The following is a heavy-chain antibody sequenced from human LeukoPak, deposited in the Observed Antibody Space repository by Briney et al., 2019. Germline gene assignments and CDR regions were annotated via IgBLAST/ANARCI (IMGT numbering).Heavy chain of an antibody. CDR2: ISAYNGNT. D-gene: IGHD3-16*02. V-gene: IGHV1-18*01. CDR3: ARDLRGYDYVWGSYRYNWFDP. J-gene: IGHJ5*02. CDR1: GYTFTSYG. Sequence: ASVKVSCKASGYTFTSYGISWVRQAPGQGLEWMGWISAYNGNTNYAQKLQGRVTMTTDTSTSTAHMELRSLRSDDTAVYYCARDLRGYDYVWGSYRYNWFDPWGQGTLVTVSS.